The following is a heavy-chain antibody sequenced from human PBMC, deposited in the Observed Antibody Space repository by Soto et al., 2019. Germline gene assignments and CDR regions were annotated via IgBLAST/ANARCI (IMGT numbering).Heavy chain of an antibody. CDR2: ISTDGSAT. V-gene: IGHV3-74*01. Sequence: GGSLRLSCAASGFTLSSYWMHWVRQAPGKGLVWVSRISTDGSATSYADSVKGRFTISRDNAKNTLYLQLNSLRAEDTAVYYCARCVYTSGSAHDFWGQGT. CDR1: GFTLSSYW. J-gene: IGHJ4*02. CDR3: ARCVYTSGSAHDF. D-gene: IGHD3-10*01.